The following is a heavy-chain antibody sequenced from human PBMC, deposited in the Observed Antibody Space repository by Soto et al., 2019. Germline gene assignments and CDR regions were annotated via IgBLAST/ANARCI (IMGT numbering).Heavy chain of an antibody. J-gene: IGHJ5*02. CDR2: IYYSGST. CDR1: GGSISSYY. D-gene: IGHD4-4*01. Sequence: QVQLQESGPGLVKPSETLSLTCTVSGGSISSYYWSWIRQPPGKGLEWIGYIYYSGSTNYNPSLKSRVTISVDTSKNQFSLTLSSVTAADTAVYYCARTVTTWYWFDPWGQGTLVTVSS. V-gene: IGHV4-59*01. CDR3: ARTVTTWYWFDP.